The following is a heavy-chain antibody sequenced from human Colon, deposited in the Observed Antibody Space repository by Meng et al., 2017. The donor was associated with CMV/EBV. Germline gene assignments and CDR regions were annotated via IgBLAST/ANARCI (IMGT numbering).Heavy chain of an antibody. CDR2: ISSSSQYI. CDR1: GSTFSSFN. D-gene: IGHD3-22*01. V-gene: IGHV3-21*01. CDR3: ARVDDYYDSSGYYQSFDY. Sequence: GGSLRLSCAASGSTFSSFNMNWVRQAPGKGLEWVSFISSSSQYIYYADSVKGRFTISRDNAKNSLYLQMNSLRAEDTAVYYCARVDDYYDSSGYYQSFDYWGQGTLVTVSS. J-gene: IGHJ4*02.